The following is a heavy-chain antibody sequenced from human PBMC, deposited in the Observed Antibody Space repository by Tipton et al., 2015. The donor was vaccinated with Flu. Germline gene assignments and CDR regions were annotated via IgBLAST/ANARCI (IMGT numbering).Heavy chain of an antibody. CDR3: ARSSVTYGSRLLDY. CDR2: IYYSGST. D-gene: IGHD3-10*01. J-gene: IGHJ4*02. Sequence: TLSLTCTVSGGSGGSISSYFWNWILQPPGKGLEWIGYIYYSGSTNYNPSLKSRVTISVDTSKNRFSLKLTSVTAADTAVYYCARSSVTYGSRLLDYWGQGTLVTVSS. CDR1: GGSGGSISSYF. V-gene: IGHV4-59*01.